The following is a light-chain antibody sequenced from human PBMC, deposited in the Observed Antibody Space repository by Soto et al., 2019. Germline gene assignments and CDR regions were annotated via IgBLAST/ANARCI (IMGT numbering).Light chain of an antibody. Sequence: DIQMTQSPSNLSASLGDSVTITCRASQNIRNWLAWYQQKPGKAPNPLIYDASSLKSGVPARFSGSGSGTEFTLTISSMKPDDFATDYCQQYNTYSTFGQGTRLEIK. J-gene: IGKJ5*01. V-gene: IGKV1-5*01. CDR3: QQYNTYST. CDR1: QNIRNW. CDR2: DAS.